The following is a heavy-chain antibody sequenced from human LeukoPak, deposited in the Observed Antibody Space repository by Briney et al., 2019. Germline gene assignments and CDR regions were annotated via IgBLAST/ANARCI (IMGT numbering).Heavy chain of an antibody. Sequence: ASVKVSCKASGYTFTSYGISWVRQAPGQGLEWMGWINPNSGGTNYAQKFQGRVTMTRDTSISTAYMELSRLRSDDTAVYYCARGGSSWTGFDYWGQGTLVTVSS. D-gene: IGHD6-13*01. CDR1: GYTFTSYG. V-gene: IGHV1-2*02. CDR3: ARGGSSWTGFDY. J-gene: IGHJ4*02. CDR2: INPNSGGT.